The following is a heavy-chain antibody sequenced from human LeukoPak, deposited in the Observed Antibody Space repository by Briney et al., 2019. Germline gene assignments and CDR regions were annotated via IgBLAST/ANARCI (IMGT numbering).Heavy chain of an antibody. V-gene: IGHV3-48*01. D-gene: IGHD2-2*02. CDR3: ARVDCSSTSCYTGDYYYYYYMDV. CDR1: GFTFSSYS. CDR2: ISSSSSTI. Sequence: GGSLRLSCAASGFTFSSYSMNWVRQAPGKGLERVSYISSSSSTIYYADSVKGRFTISRDNAKNSLYLQMNSLRAEDTAVYYCARVDCSSTSCYTGDYYYYYYMDVWGKGTTVTVSS. J-gene: IGHJ6*03.